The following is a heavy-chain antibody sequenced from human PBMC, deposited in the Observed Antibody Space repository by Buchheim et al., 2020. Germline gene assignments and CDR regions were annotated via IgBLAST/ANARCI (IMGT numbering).Heavy chain of an antibody. CDR2: ISGGST. J-gene: IGHJ4*02. V-gene: IGHV3-23*01. Sequence: EVQMLGSGGLLVQPGGSLRLSCAASGFTFSAYAMTWVRQTPGKGLEWVSTISGGSTYYADSVQGRFTISRDNSKTTLHLQMNSLRAEDTAVYYCVKASGNTWGGAFDYWAQGTL. CDR1: GFTFSAYA. CDR3: VKASGNTWGGAFDY. D-gene: IGHD7-27*01.